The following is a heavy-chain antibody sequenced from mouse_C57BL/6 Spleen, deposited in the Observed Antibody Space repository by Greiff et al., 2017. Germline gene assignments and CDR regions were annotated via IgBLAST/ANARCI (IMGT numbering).Heavy chain of an antibody. CDR2: IDPSDSYT. V-gene: IGHV1-69*01. CDR3: ARSRTGYWYFDV. D-gene: IGHD4-1*01. J-gene: IGHJ1*03. CDR1: GYTFNSYW. Sequence: QVQLQQPGAELVMPGASVKLSCKASGYTFNSYWMHWVKQRPGQGLEWIGEIDPSDSYTNYNQKFKGKSTLTVDKSSSTAYMQRSSLTSEDSAVYYCARSRTGYWYFDVWGTGTTVTVSS.